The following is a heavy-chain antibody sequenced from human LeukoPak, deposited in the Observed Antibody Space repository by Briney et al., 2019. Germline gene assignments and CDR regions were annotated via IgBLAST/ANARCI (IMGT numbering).Heavy chain of an antibody. CDR1: GFTFSSYA. V-gene: IGHV3-23*01. CDR2: ISRSGGST. Sequence: PGGSLRLSCAASGFTFSSYAMTWVRQGSGKGLEWVSAISRSGGSTYYADSVKGRFTISRDSSKNALYLQMNSLRAEDTAVYYCAKGIQWELPIDYWGQGTLVTVSS. J-gene: IGHJ4*02. CDR3: AKGIQWELPIDY. D-gene: IGHD4-23*01.